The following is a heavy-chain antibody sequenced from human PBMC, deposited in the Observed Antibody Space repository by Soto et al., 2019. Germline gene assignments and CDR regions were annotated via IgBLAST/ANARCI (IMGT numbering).Heavy chain of an antibody. J-gene: IGHJ5*02. V-gene: IGHV3-30*18. D-gene: IGHD3-22*01. CDR2: ISYDGISQ. CDR1: GFTFSSYG. Sequence: PGGSLSLSCAPSGFTFSSYGMHWVRQAPGTGLEWVAVISYDGISQYYADSVKGRFTISRDNSKNTVYLLVNSVRLEDTAVYYGANGIRSSGPFYYDSSGYLDRASWGQGTGVTVSS. CDR3: ANGIRSSGPFYYDSSGYLDRAS.